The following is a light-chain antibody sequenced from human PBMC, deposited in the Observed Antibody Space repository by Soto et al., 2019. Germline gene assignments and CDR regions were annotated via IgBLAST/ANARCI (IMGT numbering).Light chain of an antibody. CDR3: QSYDSSLSVYV. V-gene: IGLV1-40*01. J-gene: IGLJ1*01. CDR1: SSNIGAGYY. CDR2: GNS. Sequence: QSVLTQPPSVSGAPGQRVTISCTGSSSNIGAGYYVHWYQQLPRTAPKLLIYGNSNRPSGVPDRFSGSKSGTSASLAITGLQAEDEADYYCQSYDSSLSVYVFGTGTKLTVL.